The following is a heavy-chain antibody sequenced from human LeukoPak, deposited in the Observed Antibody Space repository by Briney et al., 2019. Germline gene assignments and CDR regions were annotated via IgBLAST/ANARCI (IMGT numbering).Heavy chain of an antibody. CDR1: GGSISTSDFY. J-gene: IGHJ3*02. CDR2: IYYSGST. CDR3: ARDEGRYGTGTFDI. Sequence: PSETLSLTCTVSGGSISTSDFYWSWIRQPPGTGLEWIGYIYYSGSTYYTPSLKSRVTISLDTSKNQFSLNLSSVTAADTAVYYCARDEGRYGTGTFDIRGQGTMVTVSS. V-gene: IGHV4-30-4*01. D-gene: IGHD1/OR15-1a*01.